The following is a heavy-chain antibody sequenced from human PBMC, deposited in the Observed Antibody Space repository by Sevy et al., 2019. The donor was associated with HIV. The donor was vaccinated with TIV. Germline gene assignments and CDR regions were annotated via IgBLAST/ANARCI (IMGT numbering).Heavy chain of an antibody. V-gene: IGHV1-8*01. CDR1: GYTFTSYD. D-gene: IGHD6-19*01. J-gene: IGHJ4*02. CDR2: MNPNSGNT. CDR3: ARDWDSSGWYY. Sequence: ASVKVSCKASGYTFTSYDINWVRQATGQGLEWMEWMNPNSGNTGYAQKFQGRVTMTRNTSISTAYMELSSLRSEHTAVYYCARDWDSSGWYYWGQGTLVTVSS.